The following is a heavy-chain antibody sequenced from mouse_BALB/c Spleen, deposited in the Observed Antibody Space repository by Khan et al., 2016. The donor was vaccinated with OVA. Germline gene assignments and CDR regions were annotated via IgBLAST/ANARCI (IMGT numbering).Heavy chain of an antibody. V-gene: IGHV1-77*01. J-gene: IGHJ3*01. Sequence: QVQLQQSGAELARPGASVKLSCKASGYSFTDYYINWVKQRTGQGLEWIGEISPGSGDTYYNEQFKGKATLTADKSSSTAYMQLSSLTSEASAVYVCARRNYFGDTFAYWGQGTLVTVPA. CDR2: ISPGSGDT. CDR3: ARRNYFGDTFAY. D-gene: IGHD1-2*01. CDR1: GYSFTDYY.